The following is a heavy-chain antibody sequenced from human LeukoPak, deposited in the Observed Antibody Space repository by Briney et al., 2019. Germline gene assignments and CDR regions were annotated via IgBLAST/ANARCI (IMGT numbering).Heavy chain of an antibody. Sequence: ASVKVSCKASGGTFSSYAISWVRQAPGQGLEWMGGIIPIFGTANYAQKFQGRVTITADESTSTAYMELSSLRSEDTAVYYCARSGRVMPRWFDPWGQEPWSPSPQ. J-gene: IGHJ5*02. CDR3: ARSGRVMPRWFDP. V-gene: IGHV1-69*13. CDR1: GGTFSSYA. D-gene: IGHD2-2*01. CDR2: IIPIFGTA.